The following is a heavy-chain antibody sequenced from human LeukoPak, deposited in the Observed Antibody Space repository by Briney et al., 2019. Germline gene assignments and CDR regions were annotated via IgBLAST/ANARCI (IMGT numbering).Heavy chain of an antibody. D-gene: IGHD6-13*01. V-gene: IGHV4-61*08. J-gene: IGHJ4*02. Sequence: SETLSLTCTVSGGSISSGGYYWSWIRQHPGKGLEWIGYIYYSGSTNYNPSLRSRVTISVDTSKNQFSLKLSSVTAADTAVYYCAKWGYIDPHKYFDYWGQGTLVTVSS. CDR1: GGSISSGGYY. CDR2: IYYSGST. CDR3: AKWGYIDPHKYFDY.